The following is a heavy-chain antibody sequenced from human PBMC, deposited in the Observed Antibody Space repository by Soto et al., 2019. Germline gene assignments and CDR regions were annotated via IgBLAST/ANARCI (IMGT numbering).Heavy chain of an antibody. CDR3: ARAGDYPLTGAFDI. J-gene: IGHJ3*02. D-gene: IGHD4-17*01. CDR2: FYHSGRT. V-gene: IGHV4-4*02. Sequence: SQTLSLTCAFSSYSISSNNWWSWVRQSPGKGLEWIAEFYHSGRTNSNPSLKSRVTISVDKSKNQSSLKLSSVIAADTAVLYCARAGDYPLTGAFDIWGQGVLVTVSS. CDR1: SYSISSNNW.